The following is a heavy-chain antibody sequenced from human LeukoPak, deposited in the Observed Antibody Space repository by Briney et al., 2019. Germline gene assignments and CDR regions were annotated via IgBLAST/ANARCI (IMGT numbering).Heavy chain of an antibody. V-gene: IGHV4-61*01. CDR1: GASVSSGPYY. J-gene: IGHJ4*02. D-gene: IGHD1-26*01. CDR2: WEN. CDR3: ARETAERYRGSYFDY. Sequence: PSETLSLTCTVSGASVSSGPYYWSWIRQPRGEGLEWIGWENNYNVSLKSRVIISVDRSKNQFSLTFISVTAADTAVYFCARETAERYRGSYFDYWGQGALVTVSS.